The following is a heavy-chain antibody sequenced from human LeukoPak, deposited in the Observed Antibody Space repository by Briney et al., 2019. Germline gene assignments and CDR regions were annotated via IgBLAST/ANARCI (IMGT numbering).Heavy chain of an antibody. J-gene: IGHJ4*02. V-gene: IGHV3-49*04. CDR1: GFTFGDYA. Sequence: PGGSLRLSCTASGFTFGDYAMSWVRQAPGKGLEWVGFVRSKAYGGTTEYAASVKGRFTISRDDSKSIAYLQMNSLKTEDTAVYYCTREAVAGMGIDYWGQGTLVTVSS. D-gene: IGHD6-19*01. CDR3: TREAVAGMGIDY. CDR2: VRSKAYGGTT.